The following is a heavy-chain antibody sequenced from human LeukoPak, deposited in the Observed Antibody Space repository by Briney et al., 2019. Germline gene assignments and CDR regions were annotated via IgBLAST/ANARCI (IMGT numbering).Heavy chain of an antibody. Sequence: GGSLRLSCAVSGFTFSNAWMSWVRQAPGKGLEWVGRSKSKTDGGTTDYASPVKGGFTIARDYSKNTLYMQMNSLKPEDTAVYYCTTGTCLYYDFWSGYPVGMDVWGQGTTVTVSS. CDR3: TTGTCLYYDFWSGYPVGMDV. D-gene: IGHD3-3*01. V-gene: IGHV3-15*01. J-gene: IGHJ6*02. CDR1: GFTFSNAW. CDR2: SKSKTDGGTT.